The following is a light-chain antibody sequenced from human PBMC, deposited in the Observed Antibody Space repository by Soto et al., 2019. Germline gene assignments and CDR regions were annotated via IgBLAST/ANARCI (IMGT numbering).Light chain of an antibody. J-gene: IGKJ5*01. Sequence: DIEITHSPSWLSASVGDRVTITCRASQSISSYLNWYQQKPGKAPKLLIYAASSLQSGVPSRFSGSGSGTDFTLTISSLQPEDFATYYCQQSYSTPITFGQGTRLEIK. V-gene: IGKV1-39*01. CDR1: QSISSY. CDR2: AAS. CDR3: QQSYSTPIT.